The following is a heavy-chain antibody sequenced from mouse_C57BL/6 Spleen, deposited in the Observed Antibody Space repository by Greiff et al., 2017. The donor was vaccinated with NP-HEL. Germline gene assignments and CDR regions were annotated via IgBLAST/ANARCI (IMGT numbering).Heavy chain of an antibody. J-gene: IGHJ1*03. CDR1: GYTFTSYW. CDR3: ARPFYYYGSSYNWYFDV. V-gene: IGHV1-69*01. D-gene: IGHD1-1*01. Sequence: QVQLQQPGAELVMPGASVKLSCKASGYTFTSYWMHWVKQRPGQGLEWIGEIDPSDSYPNYNQKFKGKSTLTVDKSSSTAYMQLSSLTSEDSAVYYCARPFYYYGSSYNWYFDVWGTGTTVTVSS. CDR2: IDPSDSYP.